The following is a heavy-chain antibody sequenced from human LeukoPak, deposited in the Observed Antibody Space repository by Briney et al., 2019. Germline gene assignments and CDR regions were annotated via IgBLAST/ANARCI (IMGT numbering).Heavy chain of an antibody. CDR3: ARAGYSSSWLLY. Sequence: TGGSLRLSCAASGFTVSSNYMSWVRQAPGKGLEWVSIIYSGGSTFYADSVKGRFTISRDNSKNTLYLQMNSLKAEDTAIYYCARAGYSSSWLLYWGQGTLVTVSS. CDR1: GFTVSSNY. V-gene: IGHV3-53*01. J-gene: IGHJ4*02. CDR2: IYSGGST. D-gene: IGHD6-13*01.